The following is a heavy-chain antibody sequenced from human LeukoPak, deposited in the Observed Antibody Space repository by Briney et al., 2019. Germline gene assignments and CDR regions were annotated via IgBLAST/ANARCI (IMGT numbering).Heavy chain of an antibody. CDR2: IYYSGST. D-gene: IGHD6-6*01. CDR1: GGSISSSSYY. J-gene: IGHJ4*02. Sequence: PSETLSLTCTVSGGSISSSSYYWGWIRQPPGKGLEWIGSIYYSGSTYYNPSLRSRVTISVDTSKNQFSLKLSSVTAADTAVYYCARGEYSSSLIPFDYWGQGTLVTVSS. V-gene: IGHV4-39*07. CDR3: ARGEYSSSLIPFDY.